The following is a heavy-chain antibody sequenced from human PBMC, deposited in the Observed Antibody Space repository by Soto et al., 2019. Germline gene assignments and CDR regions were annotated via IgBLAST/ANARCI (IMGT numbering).Heavy chain of an antibody. Sequence: QVQLVESGGGLVQPGGSLRLSCAASGFTFSDYYMSWIRQAPGKGREWVSYISSSSSYTNYADSVKGRFTISRDNAKNSLYLQMNSLRAEDTAVYYCASDRSGSYLIFDYWGQGTLVTVSS. CDR2: ISSSSSYT. CDR1: GFTFSDYY. J-gene: IGHJ4*02. V-gene: IGHV3-11*06. D-gene: IGHD1-26*01. CDR3: ASDRSGSYLIFDY.